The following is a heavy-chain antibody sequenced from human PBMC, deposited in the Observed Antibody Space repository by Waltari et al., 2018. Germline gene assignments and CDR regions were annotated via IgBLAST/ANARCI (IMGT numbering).Heavy chain of an antibody. CDR3: AREGWAAAGTLMYYFDY. J-gene: IGHJ4*02. V-gene: IGHV1-69*05. CDR2: IIPIFGTA. Sequence: QVQLVQSWAEVKKPGSSVKVSCKASGGTFSSYAISWVRQAPGQGLEWMGGIIPIFGTANYAQKFQGRVTITTDESTSTAYMELSSLRSEDTAVYYCAREGWAAAGTLMYYFDYWGQGTLVTVSS. D-gene: IGHD6-13*01. CDR1: GGTFSSYA.